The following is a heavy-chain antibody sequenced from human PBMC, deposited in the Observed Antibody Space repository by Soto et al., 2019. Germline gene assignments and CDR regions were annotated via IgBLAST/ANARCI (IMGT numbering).Heavy chain of an antibody. Sequence: ESGGGVVQPGRSLRLSCAASGFTFSSYGMHWVRQAPGKGLEWVAVISYDGSNKYYADSVKGRFTISRDNSKNTLYLQMNSLRAEDTAVYYCAKDFRGTGGFDPWGQGTLVTVSS. D-gene: IGHD3-10*01. CDR2: ISYDGSNK. J-gene: IGHJ5*02. CDR1: GFTFSSYG. V-gene: IGHV3-30*18. CDR3: AKDFRGTGGFDP.